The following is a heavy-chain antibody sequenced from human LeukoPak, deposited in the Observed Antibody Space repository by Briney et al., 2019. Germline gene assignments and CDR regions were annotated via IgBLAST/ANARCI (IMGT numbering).Heavy chain of an antibody. D-gene: IGHD3-10*01. CDR3: AKDRLTMVRGVIITSIDY. Sequence: GGSLRLSCAASGFTFSSYWMSWVRQAPGKGLEWVATIKQDGNEKYYVDSVKGRFTISRDNSKNTLYLQMNSLRAEDTAVYYCAKDRLTMVRGVIITSIDYWGQGTLVTVSS. CDR2: IKQDGNEK. V-gene: IGHV3-7*01. CDR1: GFTFSSYW. J-gene: IGHJ4*02.